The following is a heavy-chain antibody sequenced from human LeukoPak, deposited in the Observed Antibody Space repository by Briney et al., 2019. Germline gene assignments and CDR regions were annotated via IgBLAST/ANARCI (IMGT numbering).Heavy chain of an antibody. J-gene: IGHJ4*02. CDR3: ARQRHLTEEYCYGSGSYYSPSFDY. Sequence: PSETLSLTCTVSGGSISSGGYYWGWIRQPPGKGLEWIGSIYYSGSTYYNPSLKSRVTISVDTSKNQFSLKLSSVTAADTAVYYCARQRHLTEEYCYGSGSYYSPSFDYWGQGTLVTVSS. CDR1: GGSISSGGYY. V-gene: IGHV4-39*01. D-gene: IGHD3-10*01. CDR2: IYYSGST.